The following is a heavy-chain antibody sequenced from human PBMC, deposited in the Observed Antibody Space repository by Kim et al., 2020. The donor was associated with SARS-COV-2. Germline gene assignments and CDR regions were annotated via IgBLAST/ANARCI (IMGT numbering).Heavy chain of an antibody. CDR2: IYYSGST. Sequence: SETLSLTCTVSGGSISSSSYYWGWIRQPPGKGLEWIGSIYYSGSTYYNPSLKSRVTISVDTSKNQFSLKLSSVTAADTAVYYCARGQGLLSDYFDYWGQGTLVTVSS. V-gene: IGHV4-39*07. CDR1: GGSISSSSYY. J-gene: IGHJ4*02. CDR3: ARGQGLLSDYFDY. D-gene: IGHD3-3*01.